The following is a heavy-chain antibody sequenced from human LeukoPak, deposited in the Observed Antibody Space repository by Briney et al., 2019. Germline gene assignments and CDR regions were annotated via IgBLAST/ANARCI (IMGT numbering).Heavy chain of an antibody. J-gene: IGHJ4*02. Sequence: GGSLRLSCAASGFTVRSNYMNWVRQAPGKGLEWVSVIYSGGSTYYADSVRGRFTISRDNSKNTLSLRMNSLRVEDTAVYYCARGEDYGDYFDYWGQGTLVTVSS. CDR3: ARGEDYGDYFDY. V-gene: IGHV3-53*01. CDR2: IYSGGST. D-gene: IGHD4-17*01. CDR1: GFTVRSNY.